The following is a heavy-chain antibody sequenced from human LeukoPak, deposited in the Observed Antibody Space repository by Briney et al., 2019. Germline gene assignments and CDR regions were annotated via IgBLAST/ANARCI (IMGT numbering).Heavy chain of an antibody. CDR1: GYSFTSYW. D-gene: IGHD3-10*01. CDR3: ARGIGDYYGSGSPTMNWFDP. Sequence: GESLKISCKGSGYSFTSYWIGWVRQMPGKGLEWMGIIYPGDSDTRYSPSFQGQVTISADKSISTAYLQWSSLKASDTAMYYCARGIGDYYGSGSPTMNWFDPWGQGTLVTVSS. CDR2: IYPGDSDT. J-gene: IGHJ5*02. V-gene: IGHV5-51*01.